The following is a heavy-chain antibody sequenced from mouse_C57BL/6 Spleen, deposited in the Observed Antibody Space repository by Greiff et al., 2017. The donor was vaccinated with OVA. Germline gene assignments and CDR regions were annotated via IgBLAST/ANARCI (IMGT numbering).Heavy chain of an antibody. V-gene: IGHV1-69*01. D-gene: IGHD1-1*01. Sequence: VQLQQPGAELVMPGASVKLSCKASGYTFTSYWMHWVKQRPGQGLEWIGEIDPSDSYTNYNQKFKGKSTLTVDKSSSTAYMQLSSLTSEDSAVYYCARGYYGSSYDFDVWGTGTTVTVSS. CDR3: ARGYYGSSYDFDV. CDR1: GYTFTSYW. J-gene: IGHJ1*03. CDR2: IDPSDSYT.